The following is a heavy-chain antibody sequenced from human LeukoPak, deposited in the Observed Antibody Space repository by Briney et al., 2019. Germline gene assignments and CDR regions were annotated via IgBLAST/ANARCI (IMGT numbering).Heavy chain of an antibody. V-gene: IGHV1-2*02. CDR3: ARGCSSTTCYTSGFDY. CDR1: GYTFTGYY. CDR2: ISPNSGGT. D-gene: IGHD2-2*02. Sequence: ASVKVSCKASGYTFTGYYIHWVRQAPGQGLEWMGWISPNSGGTNYAQKFQGRVTITRDTSISTAYMELSSLRSDDTAVYYCARGCSSTTCYTSGFDYWGQGTLVTVSS. J-gene: IGHJ4*02.